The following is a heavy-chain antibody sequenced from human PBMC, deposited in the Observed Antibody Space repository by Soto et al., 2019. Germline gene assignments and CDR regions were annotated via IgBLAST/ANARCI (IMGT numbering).Heavy chain of an antibody. CDR2: INAYNGNT. Sequence: QVQLVQSGGEVKKPGASVKVSCKASGYTFTSYGISWVRQAPGQGLEWMGWINAYNGNTNYAQKVQGRVTMTTDTTTSTAYMEPRSLRSEDTAVYYCARDVGYGLIDGWGQGTLVTVSS. CDR3: ARDVGYGLIDG. D-gene: IGHD5-18*01. V-gene: IGHV1-18*01. J-gene: IGHJ4*02. CDR1: GYTFTSYG.